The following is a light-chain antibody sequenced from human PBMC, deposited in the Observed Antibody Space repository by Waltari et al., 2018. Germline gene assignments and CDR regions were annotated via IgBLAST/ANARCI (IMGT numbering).Light chain of an antibody. CDR3: MFWPSNVWV. CDR2: YNSDAEK. V-gene: IGLV5-37*01. J-gene: IGLJ3*02. CDR1: SDFNVGDFI. Sequence: QPVLTQPPSSSASPGESARLTCTLPSDFNVGDFIIYWYQQRPGSPPRFLLYYNSDAEKAQGSGVPSRVSGSKDASANAGILLISGLQSEDEADYYCMFWPSNVWVFGGGTKLTVL.